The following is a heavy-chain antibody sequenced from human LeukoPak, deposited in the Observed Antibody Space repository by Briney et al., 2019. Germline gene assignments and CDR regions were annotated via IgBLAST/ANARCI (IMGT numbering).Heavy chain of an antibody. CDR3: ARSSYCSSGSCYKDY. CDR1: GYTFTGDW. J-gene: IGHJ4*02. V-gene: IGHV5-51*01. CDR2: IYPGDSDT. D-gene: IGHD2-15*01. Sequence: GESLKISCKASGYTFTGDWIGWVRQMPGKGLEWMGIIYPGDSDTTYSPSFQGQVSISADKSISTAYLQWSSLKASDTAMYYCARSSYCSSGSCYKDYWGQGTLVTVSS.